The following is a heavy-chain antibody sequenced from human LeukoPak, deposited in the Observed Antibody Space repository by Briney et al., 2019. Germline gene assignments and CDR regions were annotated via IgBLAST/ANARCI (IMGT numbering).Heavy chain of an antibody. V-gene: IGHV4-34*01. CDR3: ARHDIVVVVAATPAAFDI. J-gene: IGHJ3*02. CDR1: GGSFSGYY. D-gene: IGHD2-15*01. CDR2: INHSGST. Sequence: PSETLSLTCAVYGGSFSGYYWSWIRQPPGKGLEWIGEINHSGSTNYNPSLKSRVTISVDTSKNQFSLKLSSVTAADTAVYYCARHDIVVVVAATPAAFDIWGQGTMVTVSS.